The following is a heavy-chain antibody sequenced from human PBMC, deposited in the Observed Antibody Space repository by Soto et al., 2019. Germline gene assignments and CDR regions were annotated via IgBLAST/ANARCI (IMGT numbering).Heavy chain of an antibody. J-gene: IGHJ4*02. CDR3: AAYHGASPFSAFDF. CDR2: ILPIVDLT. D-gene: IGHD3-3*02. CDR1: GGTFGNYI. Sequence: QVQLVQSGAEVKKAGSSVKVSCKASGGTFGNYIISWVRQTPGQGLEWMGRILPIVDLTNYAQKFHGRVTFIADKSTATAYMELSSLRSEDTAVYYCAAYHGASPFSAFDFWGQGTLVTFSS. V-gene: IGHV1-69*02.